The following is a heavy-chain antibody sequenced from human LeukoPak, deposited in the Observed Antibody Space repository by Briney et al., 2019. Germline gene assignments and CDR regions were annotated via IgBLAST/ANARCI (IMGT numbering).Heavy chain of an antibody. V-gene: IGHV4-59*08. CDR1: GGSISSYY. CDR3: ARRGYFDY. Sequence: SETLSLTCTVSGGSISSYYWSWIRQPPGKGLEWIGYIYYSGSTNYNPSLRSRVTISVDTSKNQFSLKLTSVTAADTAVYYCARRGYFDYWGQGTLVTVSS. CDR2: IYYSGST. J-gene: IGHJ4*02.